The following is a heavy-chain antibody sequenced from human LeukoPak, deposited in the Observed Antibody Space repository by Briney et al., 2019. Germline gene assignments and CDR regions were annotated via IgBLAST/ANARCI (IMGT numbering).Heavy chain of an antibody. D-gene: IGHD5-18*01. J-gene: IGHJ2*01. CDR2: ISSSGSTI. Sequence: GGSLRLSCAASGFTFSDYYMSWIRQAPGKGLEWVSYISSSGSTIYYADSVKGRFTISRDNAKNSLYPQMNSLRAEDTAVYYCARVAGAGYSYGSTFDLWGRGTLVTVSS. V-gene: IGHV3-11*01. CDR3: ARVAGAGYSYGSTFDL. CDR1: GFTFSDYY.